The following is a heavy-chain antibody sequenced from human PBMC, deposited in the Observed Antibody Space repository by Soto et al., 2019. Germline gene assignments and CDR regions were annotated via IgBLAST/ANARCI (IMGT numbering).Heavy chain of an antibody. V-gene: IGHV1-2*04. CDR2: INPNSGGT. J-gene: IGHJ4*02. CDR1: GYTFTGYY. Sequence: PSVKVSCKASGYTFTGYYMHWVRQAPGQGLEWMGWINPNSGGTNYAQKFQGWVTMTRDTSISTAYMELSRLRSDDTAVYYCARDGEVGEECSGGSCYYYFDYWGQGTRVNVAS. CDR3: ARDGEVGEECSGGSCYYYFDY. D-gene: IGHD2-15*01.